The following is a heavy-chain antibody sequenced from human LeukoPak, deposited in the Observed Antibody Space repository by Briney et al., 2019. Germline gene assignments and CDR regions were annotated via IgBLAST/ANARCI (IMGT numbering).Heavy chain of an antibody. CDR3: ASRGATIDY. V-gene: IGHV4-38-2*01. Sequence: PSETLSLTCAVSGYSISSGYYWGWIRQPPGKGLEWIGSIYHSGSTYYNPSLKSRVTISVDTSKNQFSLKLSSVTAADTAVYSFASRGATIDYGGQGTLVTASS. CDR2: IYHSGST. D-gene: IGHD1-26*01. CDR1: GYSISSGYY. J-gene: IGHJ4*02.